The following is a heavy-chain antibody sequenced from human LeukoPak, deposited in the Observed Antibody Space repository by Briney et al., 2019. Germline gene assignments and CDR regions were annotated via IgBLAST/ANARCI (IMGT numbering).Heavy chain of an antibody. CDR2: IYYSGST. CDR1: GGSISSSSYY. CDR3: ARDTDIVVVPAAIPGGFDY. D-gene: IGHD2-2*02. J-gene: IGHJ4*02. Sequence: PSETLSLICTVSGGSISSSSYYWGWIRQPPGKGLEWIGSIYYSGSTYHNPSLKSRVTISVDTSKNQFSLKLSSVTAADTAVYYCARDTDIVVVPAAIPGGFDYWGQGTLVTVSS. V-gene: IGHV4-39*07.